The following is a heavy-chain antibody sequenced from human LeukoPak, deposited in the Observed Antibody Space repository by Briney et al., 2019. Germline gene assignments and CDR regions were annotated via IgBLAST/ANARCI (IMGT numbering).Heavy chain of an antibody. CDR1: GFTCSSYE. CDR3: ARDRSNWNYYYYCYYGMDV. V-gene: IGHV3-48*03. D-gene: IGHD1-7*01. Sequence: GGSLRLSCAASGFTCSSYEMNWVRQAPGKGLEWVSYISSSGSTIYYADSVKGRFTISRDNAKNSLYLQMNSLRAEDTAVYYCARDRSNWNYYYYCYYGMDVWGQGTTVTVSS. J-gene: IGHJ6*02. CDR2: ISSSGSTI.